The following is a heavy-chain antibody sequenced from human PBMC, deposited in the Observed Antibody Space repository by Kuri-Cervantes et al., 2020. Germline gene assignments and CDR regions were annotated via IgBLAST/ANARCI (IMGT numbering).Heavy chain of an antibody. CDR2: ISAYNGNT. CDR3: ARDRFRYFDY. Sequence: ASVKVSCKASGYTFTSYGISWVRQAPGQGLEWMGWISAYNGNTNYAQKLQGRFTMTTDTSTSTAYMELRTLRAEDTAVDYCARDRFRYFDYWGQGTLVTVSS. V-gene: IGHV1-18*01. CDR1: GYTFTSYG. J-gene: IGHJ4*02.